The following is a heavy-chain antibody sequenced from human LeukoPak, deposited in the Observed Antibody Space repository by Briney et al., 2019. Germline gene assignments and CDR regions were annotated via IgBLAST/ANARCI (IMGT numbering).Heavy chain of an antibody. CDR2: IYPGASDA. CDR3: AGQYHSYAFDI. V-gene: IGHV5-51*01. D-gene: IGHD2-2*01. CDR1: GYSFTSYW. J-gene: IGHJ3*02. Sequence: PGESLKISCKGSGYSFTSYWIGWVRQMPGKGLEWMGIIYPGASDARYSPSFQGQVTISADKSISTAYLQWSSLMASDTAMYYCAGQYHSYAFDIWGQGTMVTVSS.